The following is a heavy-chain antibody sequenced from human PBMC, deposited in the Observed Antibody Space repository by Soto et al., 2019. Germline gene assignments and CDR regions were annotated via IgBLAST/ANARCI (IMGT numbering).Heavy chain of an antibody. V-gene: IGHV3-48*01. D-gene: IGHD7-27*01. J-gene: IGHJ6*03. CDR1: GFILSDCA. Sequence: EVQLVESGGGLVQPGGSLRLSCATSGFILSDCAMNWVRQAPGNGLEWVSYISSSSSVIDYADSVKGRFTVSRDNARNSLYLQMNSLRAEDTAVYYCARDLSWGSNWYYYMDVWGKVTTVTVSS. CDR3: ARDLSWGSNWYYYMDV. CDR2: ISSSSSVI.